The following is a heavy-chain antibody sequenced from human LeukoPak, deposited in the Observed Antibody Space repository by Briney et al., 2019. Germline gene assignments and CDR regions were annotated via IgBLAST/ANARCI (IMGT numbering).Heavy chain of an antibody. CDR3: ARARYYDILTGYGYAFDI. V-gene: IGHV4-59*12. Sequence: SETLSLTCTVSGGSISTYYWTWIRQPPGKGLEWVGYIYYNGDSNYNPSLKSRVTISVDTSKNQFSLKLSSVTAADTAVYYCARARYYDILTGYGYAFDIWGQGTMVTVSS. D-gene: IGHD3-9*01. CDR2: IYYNGDS. CDR1: GGSISTYY. J-gene: IGHJ3*02.